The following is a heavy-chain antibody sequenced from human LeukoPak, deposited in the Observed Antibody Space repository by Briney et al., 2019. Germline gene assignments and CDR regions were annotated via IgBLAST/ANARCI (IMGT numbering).Heavy chain of an antibody. J-gene: IGHJ3*02. V-gene: IGHV3-33*01. CDR3: TTELPLAYYDFWSGYYRDAFDI. CDR1: GFTFSSYG. Sequence: PGGSLRLSCAASGFTFSSYGMHWVRQAPGKGLEWVAVIWYDGSNKYYADSVKGRFTISRDNSKNTLYLQMNSLKTEDTAVYYCTTELPLAYYDFWSGYYRDAFDIWGQGTMVTVSS. CDR2: IWYDGSNK. D-gene: IGHD3-3*01.